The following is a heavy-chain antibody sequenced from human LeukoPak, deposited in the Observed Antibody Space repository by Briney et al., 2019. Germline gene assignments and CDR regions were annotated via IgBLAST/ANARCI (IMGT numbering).Heavy chain of an antibody. CDR3: ARVWYYYDSSGYYYFDY. J-gene: IGHJ4*02. CDR1: GFTFSSYW. CDR2: INSDGSST. V-gene: IGHV3-74*01. D-gene: IGHD3-22*01. Sequence: GGSLRLSCAASGFTFSSYWMHWVRQAPGKGLVWVSRINSDGSSTSYAGSVKGRFTISRDNAKNTLHLQMNSLRAEDTAVYYCARVWYYYDSSGYYYFDYWGQGTLVTVSS.